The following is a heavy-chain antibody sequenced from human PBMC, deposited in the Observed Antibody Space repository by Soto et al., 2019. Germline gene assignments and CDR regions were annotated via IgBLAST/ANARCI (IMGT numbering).Heavy chain of an antibody. Sequence: QLQLQESGSGLVKPSQTLSLTCAVSGGSISSGGYSWSWIRQPPGKGLEWIGYIYHSGSTYYNPSPKSRGTIAVDRSKNQCPLKLSSVTAADTAVYYCAAGGGLPRYYWGQGTLVTVSS. J-gene: IGHJ4*02. V-gene: IGHV4-30-2*01. CDR2: IYHSGST. CDR3: AAGGGLPRYY. CDR1: GGSISSGGYS. D-gene: IGHD5-12*01.